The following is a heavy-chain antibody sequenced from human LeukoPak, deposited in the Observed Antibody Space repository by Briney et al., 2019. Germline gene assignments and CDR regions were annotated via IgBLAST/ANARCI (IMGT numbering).Heavy chain of an antibody. J-gene: IGHJ6*02. CDR3: ASQNYYYGMDV. CDR1: GFTLSSYA. CDR2: ISGSADNT. V-gene: IGHV3-23*01. Sequence: PGGSLRLSCTASGFTLSSYAMSWVRQAPGEGLEWVSTISGSADNTNYAEAVKGRFTISRDNSKNTMYLQMNSLRAEDTAVYYCASQNYYYGMDVWGQGTTVTVSS.